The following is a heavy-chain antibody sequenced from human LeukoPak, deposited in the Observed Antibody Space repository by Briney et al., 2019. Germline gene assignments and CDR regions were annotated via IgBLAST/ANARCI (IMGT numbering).Heavy chain of an antibody. V-gene: IGHV3-21*01. CDR3: AREVSEGFDF. CDR1: GFTFSGYS. J-gene: IGHJ4*02. Sequence: GGSLRLSCTASGFTFSGYSMNWIRQAPGKGLEWVSSFGTRSTSVYHAGSVKGRFAISRDNAKNSLPLQMNSLRAEDTALYYCAREVSEGFDFWGQGTLVTVSS. D-gene: IGHD3-22*01. CDR2: FGTRSTSV.